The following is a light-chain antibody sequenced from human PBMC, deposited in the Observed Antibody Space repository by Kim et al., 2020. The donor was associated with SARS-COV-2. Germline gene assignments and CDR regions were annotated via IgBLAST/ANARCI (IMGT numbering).Light chain of an antibody. CDR1: QSVSSSH. V-gene: IGKV3-20*01. Sequence: EIVLTQSPGTLSLSPGERATLSCRASQSVSSSHLAWYQQKPGQAPRLLIYGASSRATGIPDRFSGSGSGTDFTLTISSLEPEDFAVYYCQQYGSSPFTFGPGTKVDIK. J-gene: IGKJ3*01. CDR2: GAS. CDR3: QQYGSSPFT.